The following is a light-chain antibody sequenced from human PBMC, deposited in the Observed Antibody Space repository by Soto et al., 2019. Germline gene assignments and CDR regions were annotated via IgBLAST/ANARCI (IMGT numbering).Light chain of an antibody. CDR1: QSISGE. Sequence: EIVMTQSPATLSVSPGERATLSCRASQSISGEFAWYQQRPGQPPRLLIYGVSTRATGVTDRFSGSGSGTDFTLTISGLQSEDFAVYYCQQGHDWPLTFGQGTRLEI. CDR2: GVS. J-gene: IGKJ2*01. CDR3: QQGHDWPLT. V-gene: IGKV3-15*01.